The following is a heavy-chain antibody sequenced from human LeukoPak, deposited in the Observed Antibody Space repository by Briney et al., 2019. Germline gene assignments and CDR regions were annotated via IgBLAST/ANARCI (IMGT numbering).Heavy chain of an antibody. CDR3: AELGITMIGGV. V-gene: IGHV3-23*01. CDR1: GFTFSTYG. Sequence: PGGSLRLSCEVSGFTFSTYGMSWVRQAPGKGLEWVSAITGSGGRTYYADSVKGRFTISRDNAKNSLYLQMNSLRAEDTAVYYCAELGITMIGGVWGKGTTVTISS. CDR2: ITGSGGRT. D-gene: IGHD3-10*02. J-gene: IGHJ6*04.